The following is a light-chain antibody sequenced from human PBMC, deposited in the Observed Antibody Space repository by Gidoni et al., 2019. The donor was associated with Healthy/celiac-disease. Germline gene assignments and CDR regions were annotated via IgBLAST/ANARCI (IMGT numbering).Light chain of an antibody. J-gene: IGKJ1*01. CDR3: QQYNNRPLT. Sequence: EIVMTQSPATLSVSPGERATLSCRASQSVSSNFAWYQQKPGQAPRLLIYDASARATGVPARFSGSGSGTEFTLTISSLQSEDSAVYYCQQYNNRPLTFGQGTKVEIK. V-gene: IGKV3-15*01. CDR1: QSVSSN. CDR2: DAS.